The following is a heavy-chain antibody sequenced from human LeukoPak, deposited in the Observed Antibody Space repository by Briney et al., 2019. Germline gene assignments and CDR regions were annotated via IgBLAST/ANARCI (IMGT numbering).Heavy chain of an antibody. CDR1: GGTFSSYA. V-gene: IGHV1-69*13. D-gene: IGHD5-24*01. CDR2: IIPIFGTA. J-gene: IGHJ6*02. CDR3: ARVALGRRWLQTSYYYGMDV. Sequence: SVKVSCKASGGTFSSYAISWVRQAPGQGLEWMGGIIPIFGTANYAQKFQGRVTITADESTSTAYMELSSLRSEDTAVYYCARVALGRRWLQTSYYYGMDVWGQGTTVTVSS.